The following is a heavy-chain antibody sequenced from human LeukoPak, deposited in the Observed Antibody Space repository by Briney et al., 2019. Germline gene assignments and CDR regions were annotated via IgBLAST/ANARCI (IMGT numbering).Heavy chain of an antibody. V-gene: IGHV3-7*05. J-gene: IGHJ4*02. CDR3: ARDYDFWSGYFFDY. CDR1: GFTFSSYW. Sequence: GGSLRLSCAASGFTFSSYWMSWVCQAPGKGLEWVANIKQDGSEKYYVDSVKGRFTISRDNAKNSLYLQMNSLRAEDTAVYYCARDYDFWSGYFFDYWGQGTLVTVSS. D-gene: IGHD3-3*01. CDR2: IKQDGSEK.